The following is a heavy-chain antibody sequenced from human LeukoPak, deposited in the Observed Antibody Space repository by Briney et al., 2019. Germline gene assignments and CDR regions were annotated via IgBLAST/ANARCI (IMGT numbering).Heavy chain of an antibody. CDR3: AREGYSSGWYRYYYYGMDV. CDR1: GFTFSSYA. J-gene: IGHJ6*02. D-gene: IGHD6-19*01. Sequence: GGSLRLSCAASGFTFSSYAMHWVRQAPGKGPEYVSAISSNGGSTYYANSVKGRFTISRDNSKNTLYLQMGSLRAEDMAVYYCAREGYSSGWYRYYYYGMDVWGQGTTVTVPS. V-gene: IGHV3-64*01. CDR2: ISSNGGST.